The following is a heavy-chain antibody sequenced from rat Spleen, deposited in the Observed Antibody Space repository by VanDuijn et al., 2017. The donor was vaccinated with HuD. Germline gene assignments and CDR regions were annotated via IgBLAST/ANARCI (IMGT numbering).Heavy chain of an antibody. D-gene: IGHD1-4*01. CDR1: GFTFSGYW. V-gene: IGHV5-58*01. Sequence: EVQLVETGGGLVQPGRSLKLSCVASGFTFSGYWMYWLRQAPGKGLEWISSINTDGDSTSYPDSVKGRFTISRNNAENTVYLQMNSLRSEDTATYYCAKDGSRYGYTHFDYWGQGVMVTVSS. CDR3: AKDGSRYGYTHFDY. CDR2: INTDGDST. J-gene: IGHJ2*01.